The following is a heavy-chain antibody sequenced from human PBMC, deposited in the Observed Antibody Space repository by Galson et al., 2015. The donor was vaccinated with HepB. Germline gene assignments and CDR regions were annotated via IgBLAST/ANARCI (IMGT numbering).Heavy chain of an antibody. V-gene: IGHV1-3*01. CDR1: GYTFTSYA. D-gene: IGHD2-15*01. CDR2: INAGNGNT. Sequence: SVKVSCKASGYTFTSYAMHWVRQAPGQRLEWMGWINAGNGNTKYSQKFQGRVTITRDTSASTAYMELSSLRSDDTAVYYCARGYIVVVGAILDPPGYGMDVWGQGTTVTVSS. CDR3: ARGYIVVVGAILDPPGYGMDV. J-gene: IGHJ6*02.